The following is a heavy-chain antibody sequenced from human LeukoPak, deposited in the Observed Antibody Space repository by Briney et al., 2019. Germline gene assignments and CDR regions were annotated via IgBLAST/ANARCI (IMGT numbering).Heavy chain of an antibody. CDR2: IYYSGST. D-gene: IGHD5-24*01. Sequence: PSETLSLTCTVSGGSISSSSYYWGWIRQPPGKGLEWIGSIYYSGSTYYNPSLKSRVTISVDTSKNQFSLKLSSVTAADTAVYYCARDTGDGYRYPFDYWGQGTLVTVSS. J-gene: IGHJ4*02. V-gene: IGHV4-39*07. CDR3: ARDTGDGYRYPFDY. CDR1: GGSISSSSYY.